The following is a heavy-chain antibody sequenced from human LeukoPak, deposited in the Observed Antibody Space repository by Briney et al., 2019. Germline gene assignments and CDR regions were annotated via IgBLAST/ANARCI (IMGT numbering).Heavy chain of an antibody. CDR1: GFNFTSVW. V-gene: IGHV3-74*01. D-gene: IGHD4-17*01. Sequence: PGGSLKLSCEASGFNFTSVWLHWFRQVPGRGLVWISRISTDGAITVYADSVKGRFTISRDNAKNTLYLQMNSLRAEDTAVYSCARDRTTVTLFDYWGQGALVTVSS. J-gene: IGHJ4*02. CDR3: ARDRTTVTLFDY. CDR2: ISTDGAIT.